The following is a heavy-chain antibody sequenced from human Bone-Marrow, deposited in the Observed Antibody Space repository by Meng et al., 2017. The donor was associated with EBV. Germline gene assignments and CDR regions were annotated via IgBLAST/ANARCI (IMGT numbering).Heavy chain of an antibody. CDR2: IYHSGST. CDR1: GGSIRSSSW. J-gene: IGHJ4*02. V-gene: IGHV4-4*02. D-gene: IGHD3-9*01. Sequence: QVQLKESVPGLVKSFGSLSLTWAVSGGSIRSSSWWSWVRQPPGKGLEWIGEIYHSGSTNYNPSLKSRVTISVDKSKNQFSLKLSSVTAADTAVYYCARTDWYAGLILCGWGQGTLVTVSS. CDR3: ARTDWYAGLILCG.